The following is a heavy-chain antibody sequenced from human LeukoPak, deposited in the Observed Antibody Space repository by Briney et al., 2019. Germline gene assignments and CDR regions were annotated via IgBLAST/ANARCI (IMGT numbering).Heavy chain of an antibody. Sequence: PGGSLRLSCAVSGFPVSSNFMSWVRQAPGKGLEWVAVIWYDGSNKYYADSVKGRFTISRDNSKNTLYLQMNSLRAEDTAVYYCARVSFYDSSGYYPPDYWGQGTLVTVSS. D-gene: IGHD3-22*01. CDR1: GFPVSSNF. V-gene: IGHV3-33*01. CDR2: IWYDGSNK. J-gene: IGHJ4*02. CDR3: ARVSFYDSSGYYPPDY.